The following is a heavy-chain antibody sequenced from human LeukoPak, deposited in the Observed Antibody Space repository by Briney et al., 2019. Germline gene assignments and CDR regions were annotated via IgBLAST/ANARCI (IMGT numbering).Heavy chain of an antibody. CDR2: IKQDGSEK. CDR1: GFTFSRFW. D-gene: IGHD3-22*01. Sequence: GGSLRLSCAASGFTFSRFWMSWVRQAPGKGLEWVANIKQDGSEKYYVDSVKGRFTISRDNAKNSLYLQMNSLRAEDTAVYYCARDSYYYDSSGYYYYYYYMDVWGKGTTVTVSS. J-gene: IGHJ6*03. CDR3: ARDSYYYDSSGYYYYYYYMDV. V-gene: IGHV3-7*01.